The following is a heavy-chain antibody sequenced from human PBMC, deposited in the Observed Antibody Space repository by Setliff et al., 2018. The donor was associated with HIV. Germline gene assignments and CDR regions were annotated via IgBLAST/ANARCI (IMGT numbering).Heavy chain of an antibody. J-gene: IGHJ5*01. CDR3: ARDVGRIQVWYSSSQRFDW. CDR1: GFTVSSNY. V-gene: IGHV3-53*01. D-gene: IGHD6-13*01. CDR2: LYGTGGT. Sequence: GGSLRLSCAASGFTVSSNYMNWVRQAPGKGLEWVSILYGTGGTYYADSVKGRFTISRDNANNSLYLQVNSLRAEDTAVYYCARDVGRIQVWYSSSQRFDWWGQGTLVTVSS.